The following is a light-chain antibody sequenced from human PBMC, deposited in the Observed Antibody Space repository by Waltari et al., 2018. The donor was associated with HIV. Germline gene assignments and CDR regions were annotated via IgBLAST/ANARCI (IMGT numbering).Light chain of an antibody. CDR2: GNS. CDR1: SSNLGAGYY. Sequence: QSVLTQPPSVSGAPGQRVTISCTGSSSNLGAGYYVHWYQQLPGTAPKLLIYGNSNRPSGVPDRFSGSKSGTSASLAITGLQAEDEADYYCQSYDSSLSRRVFGTGTKVTVL. J-gene: IGLJ1*01. V-gene: IGLV1-40*01. CDR3: QSYDSSLSRRV.